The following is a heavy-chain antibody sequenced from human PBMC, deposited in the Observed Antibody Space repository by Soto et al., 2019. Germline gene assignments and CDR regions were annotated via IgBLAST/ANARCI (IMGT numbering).Heavy chain of an antibody. CDR2: ISYDGNVA. CDR3: AKEGPITNWYFDY. D-gene: IGHD1-1*01. J-gene: IGHJ4*02. CDR1: GFTFSNYG. V-gene: IGHV3-30*18. Sequence: QVQLVESEGGVVQPGRSLRLSCTASGFTFSNYGMHWVRQAPGKGPEWVTVISYDGNVAYYADSVKGQFTSSRDNSKNTLYLQMNSLRTEDTDVYYCAKEGPITNWYFDYWGQVTLVTVSS.